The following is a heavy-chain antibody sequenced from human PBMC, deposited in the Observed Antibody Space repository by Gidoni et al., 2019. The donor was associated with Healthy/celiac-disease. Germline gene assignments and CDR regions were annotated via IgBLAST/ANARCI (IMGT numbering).Heavy chain of an antibody. CDR3: ARDSQYASYNWFDP. D-gene: IGHD4-4*01. CDR2: IYYSGST. V-gene: IGHV4-59*01. Sequence: QVQLQESGPGLVKPSDTLSLTCTGPGGSISSYYWSLIRQPPGKGLEWIGYIYYSGSTNYNPSLKSRVTISVDTSKNQFSLKLSSVTAADTAVYYCARDSQYASYNWFDPWGQGTLVTVSS. J-gene: IGHJ5*02. CDR1: GGSISSYY.